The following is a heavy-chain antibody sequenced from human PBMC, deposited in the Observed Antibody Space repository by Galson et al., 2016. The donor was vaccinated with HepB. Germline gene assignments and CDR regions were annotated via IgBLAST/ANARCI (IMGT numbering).Heavy chain of an antibody. J-gene: IGHJ4*02. CDR3: VKGVASRPGYYFDL. Sequence: SLRLSCAASGFTFSTYAMHWVRQAPGKGLEYVSGINSNGGDINYADPVKGRFTISRDNSKNTLYFQMSGLRPEDTAVYYCVKGVASRPGYYFDLWGQGTLVTVSP. CDR2: INSNGGDI. D-gene: IGHD6-13*01. V-gene: IGHV3-64D*06. CDR1: GFTFSTYA.